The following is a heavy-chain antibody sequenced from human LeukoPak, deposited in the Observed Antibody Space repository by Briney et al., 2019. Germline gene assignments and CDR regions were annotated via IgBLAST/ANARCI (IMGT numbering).Heavy chain of an antibody. J-gene: IGHJ6*02. D-gene: IGHD3-3*01. CDR2: IYYSGST. CDR3: ARKGVGAARGGDFWSDYLHYYGMDV. Sequence: SETLSLTCTVSGGSISSGGYYWSWIRQHPGKGLEWIGYIYYSGSTYYNPSLKSRVTISVDTSKNQFSLKLSSVTAADTAVYYCARKGVGAARGGDFWSDYLHYYGMDVWGQGTTVTVSS. V-gene: IGHV4-31*03. CDR1: GGSISSGGYY.